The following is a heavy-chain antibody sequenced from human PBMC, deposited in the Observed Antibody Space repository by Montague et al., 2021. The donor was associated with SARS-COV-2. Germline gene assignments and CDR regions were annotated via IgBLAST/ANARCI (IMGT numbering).Heavy chain of an antibody. CDR3: AREGPVTIYYFDY. D-gene: IGHD5-18*01. CDR1: GFTFSSYW. CDR2: INSDGSST. Sequence: SLRLSCAASGFTFSSYWMHWVRQAPGKGLVWVSRINSDGSSTSYADSVKGRFIISRDNTKNTLYLQMNSLRAEDTAVYYCAREGPVTIYYFDYWGQGTLVTVSS. V-gene: IGHV3-74*01. J-gene: IGHJ4*02.